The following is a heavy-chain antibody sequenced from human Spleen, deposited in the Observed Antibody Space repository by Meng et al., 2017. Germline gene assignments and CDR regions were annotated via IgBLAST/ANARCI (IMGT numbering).Heavy chain of an antibody. CDR2: INTDTGNP. V-gene: IGHV7-4-1*02. D-gene: IGHD1-1*01. CDR3: ARVDTVEFDY. Sequence: VQRVQSGAEVKKPGASLKVSCKASGYTFTGYYMHWVRQAPGQGLELMGWINTDTGNPTYAQGFTGRFVFSLDTSVSTAYLQISSLKAEDTAVYYCARVDTVEFDYWGQGTLVTVSS. CDR1: GYTFTGYY. J-gene: IGHJ4*02.